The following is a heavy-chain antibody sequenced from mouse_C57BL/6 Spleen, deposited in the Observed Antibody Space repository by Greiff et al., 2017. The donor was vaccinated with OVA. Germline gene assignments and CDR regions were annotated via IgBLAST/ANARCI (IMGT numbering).Heavy chain of an antibody. V-gene: IGHV1-69*01. Sequence: QVQLQQPGAELVMPGASVKLSCKASGYTFTSYWMPWVKQRPGQGLEWIGEIDPSDSYTNYNQKFKGKSTLTVDKSSSTAYMQLSSLTSEDSAVYYCARRGYYGSSSAMDYWGQGTSVTVSS. J-gene: IGHJ4*01. CDR2: IDPSDSYT. CDR3: ARRGYYGSSSAMDY. D-gene: IGHD1-1*01. CDR1: GYTFTSYW.